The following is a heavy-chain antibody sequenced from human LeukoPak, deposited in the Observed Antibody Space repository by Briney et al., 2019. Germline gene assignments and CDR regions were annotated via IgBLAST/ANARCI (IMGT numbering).Heavy chain of an antibody. CDR2: INHSGST. J-gene: IGHJ4*02. Sequence: SETLSLTCAAYGGSFSGYYWSWIRQPPGKGLEWIGEINHSGSTNYNPSLKSRVTISVDTSKNQFSLKLSSVTAADTAVYYCARPHSGTVNASTYGVIDYWGQGTLVTVSS. CDR3: ARPHSGTVNASTYGVIDY. CDR1: GGSFSGYY. V-gene: IGHV4-34*01. D-gene: IGHD2-8*01.